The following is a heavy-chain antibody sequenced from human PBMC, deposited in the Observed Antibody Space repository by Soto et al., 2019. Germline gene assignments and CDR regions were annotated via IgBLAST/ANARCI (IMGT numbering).Heavy chain of an antibody. J-gene: IGHJ4*02. CDR2: ISSSSSYI. CDR1: GFTFSSYS. Sequence: PGRSLRLSCAASGFTFSSYSMNWFRQAPGKGLEWVSSISSSSSYIYYADSVKGRFTISRDNAKNSLYLQMNSLRAEDTAVYYCARPQDSYYDSSGSSIGPSDSWGEGTLVTVSS. D-gene: IGHD3-22*01. CDR3: ARPQDSYYDSSGSSIGPSDS. V-gene: IGHV3-21*01.